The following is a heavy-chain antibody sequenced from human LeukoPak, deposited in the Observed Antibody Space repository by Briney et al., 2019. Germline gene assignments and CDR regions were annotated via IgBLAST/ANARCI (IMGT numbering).Heavy chain of an antibody. D-gene: IGHD4-23*01. J-gene: IGHJ4*02. CDR3: ARWGPGKVDDY. CDR2: VWYDGSNK. V-gene: IGHV3-33*01. Sequence: GGSLRLSCAASGFTFSSHGMHWVRQAPGKGLEWVAVVWYDGSNKYYADSVKGRFTISRDNSKDTLYLQMDSLKAEDTAVYYCARWGPGKVDDYWGQGTLVTVSS. CDR1: GFTFSSHG.